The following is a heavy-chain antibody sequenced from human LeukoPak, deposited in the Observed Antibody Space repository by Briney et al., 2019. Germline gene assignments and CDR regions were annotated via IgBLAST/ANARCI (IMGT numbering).Heavy chain of an antibody. CDR1: GFTVSSNY. CDR2: INSGGIT. V-gene: IGHV3-53*01. J-gene: IGHJ4*02. Sequence: GGSLRLSCAASGFTVSSNYMSWVRQAPGKGLEWVSVINSGGITSSADSVKGRFTVSRDNSKNTLYLKMNSLRADDTAVYYCARLIYTYDSYFFDYWGQGTLVTVSS. D-gene: IGHD5-18*01. CDR3: ARLIYTYDSYFFDY.